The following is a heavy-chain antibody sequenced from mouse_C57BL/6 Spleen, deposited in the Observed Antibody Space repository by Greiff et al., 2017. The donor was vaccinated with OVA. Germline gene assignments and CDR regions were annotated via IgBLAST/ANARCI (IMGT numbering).Heavy chain of an antibody. V-gene: IGHV1-7*01. CDR1: GYTFTSYW. Sequence: VQLQQSGAELAKPGASVKLSCKASGYTFTSYWMHWVKQRPGQGLDWIGYINPSSGYTKYNQKFKDKATLTADKSTSTAYMQLSSLTYEDSAVYYCERNYGSSSYYFDYWGQGTTLTVSS. D-gene: IGHD1-1*01. CDR2: INPSSGYT. CDR3: ERNYGSSSYYFDY. J-gene: IGHJ2*01.